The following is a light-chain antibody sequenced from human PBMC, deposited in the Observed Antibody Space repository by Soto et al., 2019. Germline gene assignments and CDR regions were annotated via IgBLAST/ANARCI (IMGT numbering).Light chain of an antibody. Sequence: QSVLTQPRSVSGSPGQSVTISCTGTSSDVGGYNYVSWYQQHPGKAPKLMIYDVSKWPSGVPDRFSGSKSGNTASLTISGLQAEDEVDYYCCSYAGNSLWVFGGGTKLTVL. CDR3: CSYAGNSLWV. CDR2: DVS. V-gene: IGLV2-11*01. CDR1: SSDVGGYNY. J-gene: IGLJ3*02.